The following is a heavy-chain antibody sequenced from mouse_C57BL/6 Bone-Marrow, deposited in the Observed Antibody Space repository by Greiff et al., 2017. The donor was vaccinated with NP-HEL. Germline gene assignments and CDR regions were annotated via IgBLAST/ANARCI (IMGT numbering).Heavy chain of an antibody. CDR2: ISYDGSN. CDR1: GYSITSGYY. J-gene: IGHJ3*01. CDR3: ARSYGNCGFAY. D-gene: IGHD2-10*02. Sequence: DVKLQESGPGLVKPSQSLSLTCSVTGYSITSGYYWNWIRQFPGNKLEWMGYISYDGSNNYNPSLKNRISITRDTSKNQFFLKLNSVTTEDTATYYCARSYGNCGFAYWGQGTLVTVSA. V-gene: IGHV3-6*01.